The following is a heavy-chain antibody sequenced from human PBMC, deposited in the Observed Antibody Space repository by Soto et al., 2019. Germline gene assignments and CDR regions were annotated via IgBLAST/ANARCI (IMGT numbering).Heavy chain of an antibody. CDR3: ARGMTTVTTLDY. CDR2: IYHSGST. J-gene: IGHJ4*02. V-gene: IGHV4-30-2*01. D-gene: IGHD4-4*01. Sequence: PSETLSLTCAVSGGSISSGGYSWSWIRQPPGKGPEWIGYIYHSGSTYYNPSLKSRVTISVDRSKNQFSLKLSSVTAADTAVYYCARGMTTVTTLDYWGQGTLVTVSS. CDR1: GGSISSGGYS.